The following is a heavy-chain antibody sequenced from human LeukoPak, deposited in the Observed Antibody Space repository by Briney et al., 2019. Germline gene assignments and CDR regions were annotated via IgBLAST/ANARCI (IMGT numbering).Heavy chain of an antibody. V-gene: IGHV3-21*01. CDR1: GFTFSNYS. Sequence: GGSLRLSCAASGFTFSNYSMNWVRQAPGKGLEWVSSISSSSSYIYYADSVKGRFTISRDNAKNSLYLQMNSLRAEDTAVYYCARALATGGNSFDYWGQGTLVTVSS. D-gene: IGHD4-23*01. J-gene: IGHJ4*02. CDR3: ARALATGGNSFDY. CDR2: ISSSSSYI.